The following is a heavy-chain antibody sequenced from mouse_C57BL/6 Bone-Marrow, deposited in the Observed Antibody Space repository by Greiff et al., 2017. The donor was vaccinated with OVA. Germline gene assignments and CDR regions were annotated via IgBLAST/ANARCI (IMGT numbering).Heavy chain of an antibody. V-gene: IGHV1-74*01. CDR3: AIGGLDGYYFRFAY. D-gene: IGHD2-3*01. CDR2: IHPSDSDT. Sequence: QVQLQQPGAELVKPGASVKVSCKASGYTFTRYWMHWVTQRPGHGLEWIGMIHPSDSDTNYNQTFKGKATLTVDKSASTAYMQLSCLTSEDSAVYYFAIGGLDGYYFRFAYWGQGTLVTVSS. J-gene: IGHJ3*01. CDR1: GYTFTRYW.